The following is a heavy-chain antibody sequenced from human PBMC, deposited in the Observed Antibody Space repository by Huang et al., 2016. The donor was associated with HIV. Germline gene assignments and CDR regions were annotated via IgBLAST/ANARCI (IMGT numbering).Heavy chain of an antibody. CDR1: GDFISSTNYY. CDR3: ASQHIGAAATWF. V-gene: IGHV4-39*01. CDR2: VYQSGST. Sequence: QLQLQESGPGQVKPSETLSLTCTVSGDFISSTNYYWGWIRQYTGKGLEWGGSVYQSGSTNYKPTLKGRVTLSVDTSRNQFSLRLNSVTAADTAVYYCASQHIGAAATWFWGRGTQVAVSS. J-gene: IGHJ4*02. D-gene: IGHD6-13*01.